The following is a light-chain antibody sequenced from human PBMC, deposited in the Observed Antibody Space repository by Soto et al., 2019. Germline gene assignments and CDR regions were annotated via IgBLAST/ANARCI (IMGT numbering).Light chain of an antibody. V-gene: IGKV3-11*01. CDR3: QQRSNWPTIT. CDR1: QSVKTL. Sequence: IVLTQSPATLSLSPGERATLSCRASQSVKTLLVWYQQRPGQAPRLLIHDASHSAAGIPARFSGSGFGTDFTLTISSLETEDAAVYYCQQRSNWPTITFGQGTRLEIK. J-gene: IGKJ5*01. CDR2: DAS.